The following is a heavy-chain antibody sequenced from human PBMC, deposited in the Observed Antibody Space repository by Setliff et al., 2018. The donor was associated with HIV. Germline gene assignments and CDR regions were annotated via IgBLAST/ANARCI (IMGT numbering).Heavy chain of an antibody. CDR1: GYAFTDYS. Sequence: ASVKVSCKTSGYAFTDYSIHWVRQAPGQGLEWVGRINPDSRGTNYAQAFQGRVTMTRDTSVSTAYMELSRLKSDDTAVFYCARGVKGIATTGKYYFDYWGQGTLVTVS. J-gene: IGHJ4*02. CDR3: ARGVKGIATTGKYYFDY. D-gene: IGHD6-13*01. CDR2: INPDSRGT. V-gene: IGHV1-2*06.